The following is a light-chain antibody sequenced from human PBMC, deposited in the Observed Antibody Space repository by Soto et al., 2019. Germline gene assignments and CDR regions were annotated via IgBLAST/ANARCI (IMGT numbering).Light chain of an antibody. V-gene: IGLV2-14*03. CDR2: DGN. J-gene: IGLJ1*01. CDR1: SSDVGGYNY. Sequence: QSALTQPASVSGSPGQSITISCTGTSSDVGGYNYVSWYQHHPGKAPKLLIYDGNSRPSGVSDRFSGSKSGNTASLTISGLQAEDEADYYCSSYTSSSTEVFGTGTKLTVL. CDR3: SSYTSSSTEV.